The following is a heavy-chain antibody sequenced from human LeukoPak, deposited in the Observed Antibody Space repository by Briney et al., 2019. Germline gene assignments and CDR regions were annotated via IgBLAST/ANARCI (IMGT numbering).Heavy chain of an antibody. J-gene: IGHJ4*02. Sequence: GGSLRLSCAASGFYFSDYYMSWIRQAPGKGLGWVSNIRGGGSSTYYADSVKGRFTISRDNAKNSLYLQMNSLRAEDTAVYYCARVVGDYPLYSFDYWGQGTLVTVSS. V-gene: IGHV3-11*01. CDR1: GFYFSDYY. D-gene: IGHD4-17*01. CDR2: IRGGGSST. CDR3: ARVVGDYPLYSFDY.